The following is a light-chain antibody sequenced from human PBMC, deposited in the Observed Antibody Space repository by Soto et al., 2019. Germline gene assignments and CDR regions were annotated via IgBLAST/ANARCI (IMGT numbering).Light chain of an antibody. CDR1: SSNIGSNT. J-gene: IGLJ1*01. CDR2: SNN. CDR3: AAWDDSLNGV. Sequence: QSVLTQPPSASGTPGQRVTISCSGSSSNIGSNTVNWYQQLPGTAPNLLIYSNNQRPSGVPVRFSGSKSGTSASLAISGLQYEDEAYYYCAAWDDSLNGVFGTGTKLTVL. V-gene: IGLV1-44*01.